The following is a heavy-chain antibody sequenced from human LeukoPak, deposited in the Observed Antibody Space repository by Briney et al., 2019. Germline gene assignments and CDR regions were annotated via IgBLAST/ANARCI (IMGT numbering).Heavy chain of an antibody. CDR3: ARWDGSGSYNY. Sequence: YPSETLSLTCTVSGGSISSYYWSWIRQPPGKGLEWIGYIYYSGSTNYNPSLKSRVTISVDTSKNQFSLKLSSVTAADTAVYYCARWDGSGSYNYWGQGTLVTVSS. CDR2: IYYSGST. D-gene: IGHD3-10*01. J-gene: IGHJ4*02. CDR1: GGSISSYY. V-gene: IGHV4-59*01.